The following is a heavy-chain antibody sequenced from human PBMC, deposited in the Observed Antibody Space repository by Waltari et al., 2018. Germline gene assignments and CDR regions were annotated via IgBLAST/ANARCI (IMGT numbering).Heavy chain of an antibody. V-gene: IGHV3-23*01. J-gene: IGHJ4*02. D-gene: IGHD2-8*01. Sequence: EVQLLESGGGLIQPGGSLRLSCAASGFTFAGSGMTWVRQAPGQGLGWVSGIGMLGGRTDYADSVTGRFIISRDNSKNRVFLQMNSLRAEDSAVYYCAKGTTNIDYWGQGTLVTVSS. CDR3: AKGTTNIDY. CDR1: GFTFAGSG. CDR2: IGMLGGRT.